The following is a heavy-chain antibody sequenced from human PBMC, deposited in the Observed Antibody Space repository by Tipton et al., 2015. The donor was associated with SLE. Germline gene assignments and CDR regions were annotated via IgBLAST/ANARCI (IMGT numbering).Heavy chain of an antibody. CDR2: ISGGGGST. CDR1: GFTFRTYA. V-gene: IGHV3-23*01. CDR3: ARDKAVAYNWFDP. D-gene: IGHD6-19*01. Sequence: SLRLSCAASGFTFRTYAMAWVRQSPGKGLEWVSLISGGGGSTHYADSVRGRFTISRDNSKNTLYLQMNSLRAEDTALYYCARDKAVAYNWFDPWGQGTLVTVSS. J-gene: IGHJ5*02.